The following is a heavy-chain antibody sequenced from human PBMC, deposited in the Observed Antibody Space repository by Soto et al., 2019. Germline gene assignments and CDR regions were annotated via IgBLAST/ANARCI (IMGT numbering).Heavy chain of an antibody. CDR3: AKAAAYFDFWGGYYGS. Sequence: QVQLVESGGGVVQPQRSLRLSCAASGFTFSTYGMHWVRQAPGKGLEWVALISYDGENKNYADSVKGRFTVSRDNSENTMSLQMNNLRPEDTAVYYCAKAAAYFDFWGGYYGSWGQGTRVTVSS. CDR2: ISYDGENK. D-gene: IGHD3-3*01. V-gene: IGHV3-30*18. J-gene: IGHJ5*02. CDR1: GFTFSTYG.